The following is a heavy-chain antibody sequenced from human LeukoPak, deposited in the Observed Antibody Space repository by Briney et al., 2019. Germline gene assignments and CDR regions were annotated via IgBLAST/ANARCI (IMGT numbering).Heavy chain of an antibody. V-gene: IGHV3-66*01. Sequence: GGSLRLSCAASGFTVSTNYMSWVRQAPGKGLEWVSIIHSGGSTYYADSVKGRFTISRDISQNTVYLQMNSLRAEDTAVYYCARDLGYSAYATVRGNDVEIWGQGTMVTVSS. D-gene: IGHD5-12*01. CDR3: ARDLGYSAYATVRGNDVEI. CDR1: GFTVSTNY. J-gene: IGHJ3*02. CDR2: IHSGGST.